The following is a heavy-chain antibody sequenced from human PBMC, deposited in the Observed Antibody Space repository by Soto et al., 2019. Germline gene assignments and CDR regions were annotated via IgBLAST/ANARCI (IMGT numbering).Heavy chain of an antibody. D-gene: IGHD3-22*01. CDR3: ARAMYYYDSSGYYYDY. CDR1: GFTFSSYS. V-gene: IGHV3-21*01. CDR2: ISSSSSYI. Sequence: EVQLVESGGGLVKPGGSLRLSCAASGFTFSSYSMNWVRQAPGKGLEWVSSISSSSSYIYYADSVKGRFTISRDNAKNSLYLQMNSLRAEDTAVYYCARAMYYYDSSGYYYDYWGQGTLVTVSS. J-gene: IGHJ4*02.